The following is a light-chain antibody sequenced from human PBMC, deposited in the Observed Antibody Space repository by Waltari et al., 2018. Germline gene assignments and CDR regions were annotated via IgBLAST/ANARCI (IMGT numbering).Light chain of an antibody. CDR1: QSVLYRSNNKNY. V-gene: IGKV4-1*01. J-gene: IGKJ1*01. CDR3: QQYYSTPWT. CDR2: WAS. Sequence: DIVMTQSPDSLAVSLGARATISCKSSQSVLYRSNNKNYLLWYHQKPGQPPKLLIYWASTRESGVPDRFSGSGSGTDFTLTINSLQAEDVAVYYCQQYYSTPWTFGQGTKVEIK.